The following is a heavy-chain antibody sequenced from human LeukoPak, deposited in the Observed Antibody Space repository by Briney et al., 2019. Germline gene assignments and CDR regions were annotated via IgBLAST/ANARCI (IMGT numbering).Heavy chain of an antibody. CDR1: GYTFTSYG. CDR2: INPNSGGT. V-gene: IGHV1-2*02. J-gene: IGHJ5*02. Sequence: ASVKVSCKASGYTFTSYGISWVRQAPGQGLEWMGWINPNSGGTNYAQKFQGRVTMTRDTSISTAYMELSRLRSDDTAVYYCARMSNFWSGYYTGNWFDPWGQGTLVTVSS. D-gene: IGHD3-3*01. CDR3: ARMSNFWSGYYTGNWFDP.